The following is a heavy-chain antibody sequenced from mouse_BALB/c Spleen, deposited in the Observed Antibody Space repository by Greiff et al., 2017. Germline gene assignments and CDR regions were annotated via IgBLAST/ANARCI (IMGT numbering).Heavy chain of an antibody. Sequence: EVKLMESGGGLVQPGGSLRLSCATSGFTFTDYYMSWVRQPPGKALEWLGFIRNKANGYTTEYSSSVKGRFTISRDNSQSILYLQMNTLRAEDSATYYCARDTHPYNYGSSWAWFAYWGQGTLVTVSA. D-gene: IGHD1-1*01. J-gene: IGHJ3*01. CDR2: IRNKANGYTT. CDR1: GFTFTDYY. V-gene: IGHV7-3*02. CDR3: ARDTHPYNYGSSWAWFAY.